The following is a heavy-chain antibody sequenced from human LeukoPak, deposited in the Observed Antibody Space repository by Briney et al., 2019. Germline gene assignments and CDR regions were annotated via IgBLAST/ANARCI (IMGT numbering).Heavy chain of an antibody. CDR1: GFTFSSYG. V-gene: IGHV3-30*02. CDR2: IRYDGSDK. Sequence: GGSLRLSCAASGFTFSSYGMHWVRQAPGKGLEWVAFIRYDGSDKYADSVKGRFTLPRDNSKNTLSLRLDSLRPEDTAVYYCAKDLSGYSTTWSPGYMDVWGEGTTVIVSS. J-gene: IGHJ6*03. CDR3: AKDLSGYSTTWSPGYMDV. D-gene: IGHD3-9*01.